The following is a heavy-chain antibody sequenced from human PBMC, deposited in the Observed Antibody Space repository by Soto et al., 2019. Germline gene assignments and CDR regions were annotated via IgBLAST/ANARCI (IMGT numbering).Heavy chain of an antibody. D-gene: IGHD3-22*01. J-gene: IGHJ6*02. CDR3: ARDDYYDSSGNYYYYGMDV. Sequence: ASVNVSCKASGYTFTSYYMHWVRQAPGQGLEWMGIINPSGGSTSYAQKFQDRVTMTRDTSTSTVGMELSSLRSEDTVVYYCARDDYYDSSGNYYYYGMDVWSQGTTVTVSS. V-gene: IGHV1-46*01. CDR1: GYTFTSYY. CDR2: INPSGGST.